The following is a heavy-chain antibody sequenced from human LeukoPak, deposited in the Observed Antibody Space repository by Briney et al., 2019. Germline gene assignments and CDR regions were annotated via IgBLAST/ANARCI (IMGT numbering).Heavy chain of an antibody. Sequence: GRSLRLSCAASGFTFSSYAMHWVRQAPGKGLEWVAVISYDGSNKYYADSAKGRFTISRDNSKNTLYLQMNSLRAEDTAVYYCATLNFYDNWGQGTRVTVSS. CDR3: ATLNFYDN. J-gene: IGHJ4*02. D-gene: IGHD5/OR15-5a*01. V-gene: IGHV3-30-3*01. CDR2: ISYDGSNK. CDR1: GFTFSSYA.